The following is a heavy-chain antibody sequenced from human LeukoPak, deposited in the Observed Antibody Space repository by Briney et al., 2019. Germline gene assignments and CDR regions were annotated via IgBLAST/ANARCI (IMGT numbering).Heavy chain of an antibody. D-gene: IGHD4-23*01. CDR3: AHTTTVVTVDY. CDR2: IYWNDDK. CDR1: GFSLSTRGVG. J-gene: IGHJ4*02. V-gene: IGHV2-5*01. Sequence: SGPTLVNPPQTLTLTCTFSGFSLSTRGVGVGWIRQPPGKALEWLALIYWNDDKRYSPSLKSRLTITKDTSKNQVVLTMTNMDPVDTATYYCAHTTTVVTVDYWGQGTLVTVSS.